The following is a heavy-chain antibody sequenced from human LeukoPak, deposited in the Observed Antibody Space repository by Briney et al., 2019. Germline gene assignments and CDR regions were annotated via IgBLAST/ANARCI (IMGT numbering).Heavy chain of an antibody. Sequence: GGSLRLSCAASGFTFSYYSMNWVRQAPGKGLEWVSYISDSSDTMYYADSVKGRFTISRDNAKNSLYLQMNSLRAEDTAVYYCARTSPSGWDYYYYYMDVWGKGTTVTISS. CDR3: ARTSPSGWDYYYYYMDV. CDR1: GFTFSYYS. D-gene: IGHD6-19*01. J-gene: IGHJ6*03. V-gene: IGHV3-48*01. CDR2: ISDSSDTM.